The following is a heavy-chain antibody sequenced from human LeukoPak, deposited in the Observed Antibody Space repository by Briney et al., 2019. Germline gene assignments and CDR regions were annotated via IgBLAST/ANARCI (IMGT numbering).Heavy chain of an antibody. V-gene: IGHV3-73*01. CDR1: GFTFSGSA. D-gene: IGHD3-22*01. CDR3: TAERITMSNGAFDI. Sequence: GGSLRLSCAASGFTFSGSAMHWVRQASGKGLEWVGRIRSKANSYATAYAASVKGRFTISSDDSKNTAYLQMNSLKTEDTAVYYCTAERITMSNGAFDIWGQGTMVTASS. CDR2: IRSKANSYAT. J-gene: IGHJ3*02.